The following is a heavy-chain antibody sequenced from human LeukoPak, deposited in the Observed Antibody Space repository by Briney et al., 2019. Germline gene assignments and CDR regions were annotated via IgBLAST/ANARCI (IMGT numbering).Heavy chain of an antibody. CDR1: GFTFSSYW. J-gene: IGHJ3*02. V-gene: IGHV3-9*03. D-gene: IGHD1-26*01. Sequence: GGSLRLSCAASGFTFSSYWMHWVRQAPGKGLEWVSGISWNSGSIGYADSVKGRFTISRDNAKNSLYLQMNSLRAEDMALYYCAKETSGSYAFDIWGQGTMVTVSS. CDR3: AKETSGSYAFDI. CDR2: ISWNSGSI.